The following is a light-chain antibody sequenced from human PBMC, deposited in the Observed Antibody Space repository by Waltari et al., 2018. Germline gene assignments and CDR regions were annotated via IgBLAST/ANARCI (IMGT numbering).Light chain of an antibody. CDR2: GAS. CDR1: QSVAGHY. J-gene: IGKJ1*01. V-gene: IGKV3-20*01. CDR3: QQAGSSPWT. Sequence: EFVLTHSPGTLPLSPGDRATFSCKASQSVAGHYLAWYQRKPGPAPRLLIYGASSSTTGIPDRFSGSGSGTDFTLTISRLESEDFAVYYCQQAGSSPWTFGQGTKVDIK.